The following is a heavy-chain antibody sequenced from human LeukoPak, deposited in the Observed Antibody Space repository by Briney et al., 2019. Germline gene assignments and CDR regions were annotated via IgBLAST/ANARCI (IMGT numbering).Heavy chain of an antibody. J-gene: IGHJ6*03. Sequence: PGGSLRLSCAASGFSFSDYAMNWVRQAPGKGLEWVSAISGSGGSTYYADSVKGRFTISRDNSKNTLYLQMNSLRAEDTAVYYCAKDGVDIVVVPAAINYYYYMDVWGKGTTVTVSS. D-gene: IGHD2-2*02. CDR2: ISGSGGST. CDR3: AKDGVDIVVVPAAINYYYYMDV. V-gene: IGHV3-23*01. CDR1: GFSFSDYA.